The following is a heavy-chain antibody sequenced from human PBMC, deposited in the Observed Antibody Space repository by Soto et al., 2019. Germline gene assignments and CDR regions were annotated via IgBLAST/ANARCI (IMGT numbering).Heavy chain of an antibody. CDR3: ASPFLHMAVRRGYYYYGMDV. Sequence: QVQLVESGGGVVQPGRSLRLSCVASGFTFSSYAMHWIRQAPGKGLEWVAVISYDGSNKYYADSVKGRFTISRDNSKNTLYLQMNSLRAEDTAVYYCASPFLHMAVRRGYYYYGMDVWGQGTTVTVSS. V-gene: IGHV3-30-3*01. CDR2: ISYDGSNK. J-gene: IGHJ6*02. D-gene: IGHD6-19*01. CDR1: GFTFSSYA.